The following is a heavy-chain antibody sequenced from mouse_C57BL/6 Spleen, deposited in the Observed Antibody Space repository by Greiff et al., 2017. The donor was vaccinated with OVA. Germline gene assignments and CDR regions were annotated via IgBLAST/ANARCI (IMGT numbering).Heavy chain of an antibody. V-gene: IGHV1-5*01. CDR3: TRFDYDGYWYFDA. CDR2: IYPGNSDT. CDR1: GYTFTSYW. J-gene: IGHJ1*03. Sequence: VQLQQSGTVLARPGASVKMSCKTSGYTFTSYWMHWVKQRPGQGLEWIGAIYPGNSDTSYNQKFKGKAKMTADTSASTAYMELISLTNEDSAVYYCTRFDYDGYWYFDAWGTGTTVTVSS. D-gene: IGHD2-4*01.